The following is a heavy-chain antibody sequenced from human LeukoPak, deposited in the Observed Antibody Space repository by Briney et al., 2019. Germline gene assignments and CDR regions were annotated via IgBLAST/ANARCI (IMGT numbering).Heavy chain of an antibody. CDR3: GRVDGRSSCPDY. CDR2: IKEDGSET. CDR1: GFIFSSYW. J-gene: IGHJ4*02. V-gene: IGHV3-7*01. D-gene: IGHD6-13*01. Sequence: GGALRLSCAASGFIFSSYWMSWVRQAPGKGLEWVANIKEDGSETYYVDSVKGRFTISRDNAKNSLYLQMGGLRAEDTAVYYCGRVDGRSSCPDYGGQGPRATVSS.